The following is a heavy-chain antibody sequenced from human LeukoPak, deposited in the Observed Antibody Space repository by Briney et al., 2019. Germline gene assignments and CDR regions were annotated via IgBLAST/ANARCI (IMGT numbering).Heavy chain of an antibody. CDR1: GFTFSSYG. CDR2: ISSDGSDK. J-gene: IGHJ4*02. D-gene: IGHD4-23*01. V-gene: IGHV3-30*18. Sequence: GGSLRLSCAASGFTFSSYGMHWVRQAPGKGLEWVAVISSDGSDKYYADSVKGRFTISRDNPKNTMYLQMNSLRDEDTAVYYCAKGSATTVVTIDYWGQGTLVTVSS. CDR3: AKGSATTVVTIDY.